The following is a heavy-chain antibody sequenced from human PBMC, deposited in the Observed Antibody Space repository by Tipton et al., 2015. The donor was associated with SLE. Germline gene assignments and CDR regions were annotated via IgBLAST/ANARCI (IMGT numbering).Heavy chain of an antibody. CDR2: IWYDGSNK. CDR1: GFTFSIYA. CDR3: AGSASYYYGMDV. V-gene: IGHV3-33*08. Sequence: SLRLSCAASGFTFSIYAMHWVRQAPGKGLEWVAIIWYDGSNKYYADSVKGRFTISRDNSKNTLYLQMNSLRAEDTAVYYCAGSASYYYGMDVWGQGTTVTVSS. J-gene: IGHJ6*02.